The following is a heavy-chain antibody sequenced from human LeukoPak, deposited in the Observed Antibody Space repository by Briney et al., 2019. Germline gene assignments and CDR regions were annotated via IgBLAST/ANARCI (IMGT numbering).Heavy chain of an antibody. CDR1: GDSISSATHY. V-gene: IGHV4-61*02. CDR3: ARFLNWVFDK. Sequence: PSETLSLTCAVSGDSISSATHYWSWLRQPAGKGLEWIGRIYSSGSTNYNPSLKSRFSISVDTSKNQFSLKLSSVTAADTAVYYCARFLNWVFDKWGQGTPVTVSS. J-gene: IGHJ4*02. D-gene: IGHD7-27*01. CDR2: IYSSGST.